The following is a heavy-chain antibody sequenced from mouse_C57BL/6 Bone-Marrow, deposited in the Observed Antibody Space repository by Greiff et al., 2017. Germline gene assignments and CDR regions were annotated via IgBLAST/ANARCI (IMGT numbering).Heavy chain of an antibody. CDR1: GYSITSGYY. CDR3: ARGDYLAAY. D-gene: IGHD5-5*01. J-gene: IGHJ3*01. CDR2: ISYDGSN. V-gene: IGHV3-6*01. Sequence: EVKLMEPGPGLVKPSQSLSLTCSVTGYSITSGYYWNWIRQFPGNKLEWMGYISYDGSNNSNPSLKNRISITRDTSKNQFFLKLNSVTTEDTATYYCARGDYLAAYWGQGTLVTVSA.